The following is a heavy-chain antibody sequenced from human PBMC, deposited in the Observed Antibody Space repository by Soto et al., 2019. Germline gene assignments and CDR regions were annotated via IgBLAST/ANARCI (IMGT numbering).Heavy chain of an antibody. CDR2: INHSGSI. J-gene: IGHJ4*02. V-gene: IGHV4-34*02. Sequence: QVQLQQWGAGLLKPSETLSLTCAVYGGSFSGYYWSWIRQPPGKELEWIGEINHSGSINYNPSLKSRVTTSVDTSKNQFSLRLNSVTAADTAVYYCARGGPGYYGSGSYYPRWGQGTLVTVSS. CDR3: ARGGPGYYGSGSYYPR. D-gene: IGHD3-10*01. CDR1: GGSFSGYY.